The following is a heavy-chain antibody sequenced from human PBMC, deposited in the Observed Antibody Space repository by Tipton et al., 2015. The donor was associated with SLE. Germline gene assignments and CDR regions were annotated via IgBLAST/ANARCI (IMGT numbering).Heavy chain of an antibody. J-gene: IGHJ4*02. V-gene: IGHV4-61*02. Sequence: TLSLTCTVSGGSISSGSYYWSWIRQPAGKGLEWIGRIYTSGSTYYNPSLKTRVTVSVDASRIQFSLSLTSVTAADTAVYYCARAIGANYFHFWGQGILVTVSS. D-gene: IGHD3-16*01. CDR2: IYTSGST. CDR1: GGSISSGSYY. CDR3: ARAIGANYFHF.